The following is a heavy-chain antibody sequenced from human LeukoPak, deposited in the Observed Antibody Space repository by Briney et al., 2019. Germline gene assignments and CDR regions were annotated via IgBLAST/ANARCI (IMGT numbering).Heavy chain of an antibody. Sequence: SETLSLTCTVSGGSISSHYWSWIRQPPGKGLEWIGCIYYSGSTNYNPSLKSRVTISVDTSKNQFSLKLTSVTAADTAVYYCARHAYCGGDCYRFDYWGQGTLVTVSS. D-gene: IGHD2-21*02. CDR1: GGSISSHY. CDR2: IYYSGST. J-gene: IGHJ4*02. CDR3: ARHAYCGGDCYRFDY. V-gene: IGHV4-59*11.